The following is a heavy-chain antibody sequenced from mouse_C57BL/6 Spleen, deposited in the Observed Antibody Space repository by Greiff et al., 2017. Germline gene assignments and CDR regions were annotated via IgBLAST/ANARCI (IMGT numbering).Heavy chain of an antibody. V-gene: IGHV1-64*01. J-gene: IGHJ1*03. CDR2: IHPNSGST. CDR1: GYTFTSYW. CDR3: ARFSDGYYRYFCV. D-gene: IGHD2-3*01. Sequence: QVQLQQPGAELVKPGASVKLSCKASGYTFTSYWMHWVKQRPGQGLEWIGMIHPNSGSTNYNEKFKSKATLTVDKSSSTAYMQLSSLTSEDSAVYYCARFSDGYYRYFCVSGTGPTGTVSS.